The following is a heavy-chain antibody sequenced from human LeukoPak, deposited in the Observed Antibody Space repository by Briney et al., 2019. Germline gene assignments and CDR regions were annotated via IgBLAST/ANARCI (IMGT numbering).Heavy chain of an antibody. CDR3: ARDPMVSSVVPDVPAFDP. D-gene: IGHD2-2*01. J-gene: IGHJ5*02. V-gene: IGHV7-4-1*02. CDR1: GYTFTNYA. CDR2: INTNTGNP. Sequence: ASVKVSCKASGYTFTNYAMNWVRQAPGQGLEWMGWINTNTGNPTYAQGFTGRFVFSLDTSVSTAYLQISSLKAEDTAVYYCARDPMVSSVVPDVPAFDPWGQGTLVTVSS.